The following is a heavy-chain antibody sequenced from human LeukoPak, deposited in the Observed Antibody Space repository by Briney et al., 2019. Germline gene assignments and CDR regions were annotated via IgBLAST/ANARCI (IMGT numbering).Heavy chain of an antibody. CDR3: ARHPRSGSYYDY. V-gene: IGHV3-23*01. Sequence: GGSLRLSCAASGFAFSSYAMSWVRQAPGKGLEWVSAISGSGGSTYYADSVKGRFTISRDNSKNTLYLQMNSLRAEDTAVYYCARHPRSGSYYDYWGQGTLVTVSS. D-gene: IGHD3-10*01. J-gene: IGHJ4*02. CDR1: GFAFSSYA. CDR2: ISGSGGST.